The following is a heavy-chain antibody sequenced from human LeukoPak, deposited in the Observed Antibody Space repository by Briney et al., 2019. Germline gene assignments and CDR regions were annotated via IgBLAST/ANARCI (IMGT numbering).Heavy chain of an antibody. CDR3: ARDLSYSSSSFFDY. CDR1: GFTFSSYD. CDR2: IGTAGDT. V-gene: IGHV3-13*01. D-gene: IGHD6-6*01. J-gene: IGHJ4*02. Sequence: PGGSLRLSCAASGFTFSSYDMHWVRQATGKGLEWVSAIGTAGDTYYPGSVKGRFTISRENAKNSLYLQMNSLRAEDTALYYCARDLSYSSSSFFDYWGQGTLVTVSS.